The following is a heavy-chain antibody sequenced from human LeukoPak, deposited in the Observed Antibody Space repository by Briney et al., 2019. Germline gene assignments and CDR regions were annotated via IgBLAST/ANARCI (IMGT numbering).Heavy chain of an antibody. CDR1: GFTFSDYY. D-gene: IGHD4-23*01. CDR2: ISSSGSTI. Sequence: GGSLRLSCAASGFTFSDYYMSWIRQAPGKGLEWVSYISSSGSTIYCADSVKGRFTISRDNAKNSLFLQMNSLRAEDTAVYYCARYQGSVTVVTPSPLDYWGQGTLVTVSS. J-gene: IGHJ4*02. CDR3: ARYQGSVTVVTPSPLDY. V-gene: IGHV3-11*01.